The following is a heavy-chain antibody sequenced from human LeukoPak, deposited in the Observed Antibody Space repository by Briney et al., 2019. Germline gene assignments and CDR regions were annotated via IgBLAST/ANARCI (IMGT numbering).Heavy chain of an antibody. D-gene: IGHD3-3*01. V-gene: IGHV1-2*02. CDR1: GDTFTNYY. J-gene: IGHJ6*02. CDR2: INPNSGGT. Sequence: ASVKVSCKASGDTFTNYYMHWVRQAPGQGLEWMGWINPNSGGTNYAQKFQGRVTMTRDTSISTAYMELSRLRSDDTAVYYCAREEVPSIFGVVIGPNYYYGMDVWGQGTTVTVSS. CDR3: AREEVPSIFGVVIGPNYYYGMDV.